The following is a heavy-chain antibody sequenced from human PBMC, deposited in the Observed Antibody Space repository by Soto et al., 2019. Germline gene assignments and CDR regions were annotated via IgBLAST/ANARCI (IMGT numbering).Heavy chain of an antibody. CDR3: RPGHWSRS. D-gene: IGHD2-8*02. J-gene: IGHJ5*02. Sequence: LXLSCEASVFSLRSLWMSWVRQAPGKGLEWVAKIKEDGSEMYYVYSVKGRFTISRDNAKRSIFLKMDSLRAEDTAHYYCRPGHWSRSWGQGTLVTASS. V-gene: IGHV3-7*01. CDR2: IKEDGSEM. CDR1: VFSLRSLW.